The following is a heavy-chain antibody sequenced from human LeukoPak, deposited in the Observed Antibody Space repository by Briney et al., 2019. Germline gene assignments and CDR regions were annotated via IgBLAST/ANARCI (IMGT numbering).Heavy chain of an antibody. J-gene: IGHJ4*02. CDR1: GGTFSSYA. CDR2: IIPIFGTA. V-gene: IGHV1-69*01. D-gene: IGHD3-3*01. CDR3: ARLPPSYTIFGVVSDY. Sequence: ASVKVSCKASGGTFSSYAISWVRQAPGQGLEWMGWIIPIFGTANYAQKFHGRVTITADESTSTAYMELSSLRSEDTAVYYCARLPPSYTIFGVVSDYWGQGTLVTVSS.